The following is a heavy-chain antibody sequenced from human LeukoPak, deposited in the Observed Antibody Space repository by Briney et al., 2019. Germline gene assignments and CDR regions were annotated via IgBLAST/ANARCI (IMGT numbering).Heavy chain of an antibody. CDR1: GFTFSSYG. V-gene: IGHV3-30*03. CDR3: ARASDGYSYGHDFDY. Sequence: GRSLRLSCAASGFTFSSYGMHWVRQAPGKGLEWVAVISYDGSNKYYADSVKGRFTISRDNSKNTLYLQMNSLRADDTAVYYCARASDGYSYGHDFDYWGQGTLVTVSS. J-gene: IGHJ4*02. CDR2: ISYDGSNK. D-gene: IGHD5-18*01.